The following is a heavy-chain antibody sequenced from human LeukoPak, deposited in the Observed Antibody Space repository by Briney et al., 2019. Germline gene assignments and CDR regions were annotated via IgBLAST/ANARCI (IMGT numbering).Heavy chain of an antibody. D-gene: IGHD3-22*01. CDR1: GGSISSYY. Sequence: SETLSLTCTVSGGSISSYYWSWIRQPPGKGLEWIGYIYYSGSTNYNPSLKSRVTISVDTSKNQFSLKLSSVTAADTAVYYCARHTNNYDSSGPYYFDYWGQGTLVTVSS. CDR2: IYYSGST. CDR3: ARHTNNYDSSGPYYFDY. V-gene: IGHV4-59*08. J-gene: IGHJ4*02.